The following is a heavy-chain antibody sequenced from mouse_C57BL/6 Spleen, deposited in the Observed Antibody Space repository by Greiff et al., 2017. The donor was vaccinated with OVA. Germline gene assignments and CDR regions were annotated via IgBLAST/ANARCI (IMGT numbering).Heavy chain of an antibody. Sequence: QVHVKQSGAELVRPGASVTLSCKASGYTFTDYEMHWVKQTPVHGLEWIGAIDPETGGTAYNQKFKGKAILTADKSSSTAYMELRSLTSEDSAVYYCTRWLLRGAMDYWGQGTSVTVSS. CDR1: GYTFTDYE. D-gene: IGHD2-3*01. J-gene: IGHJ4*01. V-gene: IGHV1-15*01. CDR3: TRWLLRGAMDY. CDR2: IDPETGGT.